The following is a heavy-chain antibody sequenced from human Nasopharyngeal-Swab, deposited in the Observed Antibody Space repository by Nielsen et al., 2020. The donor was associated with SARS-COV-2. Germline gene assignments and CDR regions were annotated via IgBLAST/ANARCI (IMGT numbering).Heavy chain of an antibody. CDR2: ISSGSSTI. V-gene: IGHV3-48*02. Sequence: GESLKISCAASGFTFSSYSMNWVRQAPGKGLEWVSYISSGSSTIYYADSVKGRFTISRDNAKNSLYLQMNSLRDEDTAVYYCARRDTGGMDVWGQGTTVTVSS. CDR1: GFTFSSYS. J-gene: IGHJ6*02. CDR3: ARRDTGGMDV. D-gene: IGHD5-18*01.